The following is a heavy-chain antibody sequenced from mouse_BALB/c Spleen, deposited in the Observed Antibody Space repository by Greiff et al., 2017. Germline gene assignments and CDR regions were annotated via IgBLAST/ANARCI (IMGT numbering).Heavy chain of an antibody. CDR2: ISTYYGDA. CDR3: ARWHYYGYFDY. V-gene: IGHV1S137*01. Sequence: VQLQQSGAELVRPGVSVKISCKGSGYTFTDYAMHWVKQSHAQSLEWIGVISTYYGDASYNQKFKGKATMTVDKSSSTAYMELARLTSEDSAIYYCARWHYYGYFDYWGQGTTLTVSS. D-gene: IGHD1-2*01. J-gene: IGHJ2*01. CDR1: GYTFTDYA.